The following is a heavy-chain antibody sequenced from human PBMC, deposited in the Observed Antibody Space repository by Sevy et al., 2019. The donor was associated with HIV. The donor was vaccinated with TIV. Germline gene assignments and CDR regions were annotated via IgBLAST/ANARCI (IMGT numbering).Heavy chain of an antibody. D-gene: IGHD1-26*01. CDR2: IWYDGKNA. CDR3: ARDLEEWELRYLGY. Sequence: GGSLRLSCAASGFTFSSFGMYWARQAPGEGLEWVAIIWYDGKNALYADSVKGRFTMSRDNSKNTLYLQMNSLRAEDTAVYYCARDLEEWELRYLGYWGQGTLVTVSS. CDR1: GFTFSSFG. V-gene: IGHV3-33*01. J-gene: IGHJ4*02.